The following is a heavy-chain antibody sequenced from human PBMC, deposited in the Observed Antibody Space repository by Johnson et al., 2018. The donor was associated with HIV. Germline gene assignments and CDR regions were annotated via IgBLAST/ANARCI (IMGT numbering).Heavy chain of an antibody. J-gene: IGHJ3*02. CDR1: GFTFSSYV. V-gene: IGHV3-30*14. D-gene: IGHD2-15*01. CDR3: AGDMGTHAFDI. CDR2: ISYDGPNK. Sequence: QVQLVESGGGVVHPGRSLRLSCAASGFTFSSYVMQWVRQAPGKGLEWVAFISYDGPNKYYADSVKGRFTISRDNSKNTLHLQMNSLRAEDTAVYYCAGDMGTHAFDIWGQGTMVTVSS.